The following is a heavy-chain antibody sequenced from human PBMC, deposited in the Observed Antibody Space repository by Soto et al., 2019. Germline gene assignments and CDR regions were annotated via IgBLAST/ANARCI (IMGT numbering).Heavy chain of an antibody. D-gene: IGHD6-19*01. J-gene: IGHJ5*02. V-gene: IGHV3-23*01. CDR1: GFTFTSYT. CDR3: ARDNSGWSVTWFDP. Sequence: PGGSLRLSCAASGFTFTSYTMTWVRQAPGKGLEWVSAISSSGGTTYYADSVKGRFTISRDNSKNTVYLQMNSLRAEDTAVYYCARDNSGWSVTWFDPWGLGTLVTVSS. CDR2: ISSSGGTT.